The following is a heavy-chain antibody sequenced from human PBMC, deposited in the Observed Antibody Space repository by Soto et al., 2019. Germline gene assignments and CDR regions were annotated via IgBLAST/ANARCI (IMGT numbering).Heavy chain of an antibody. Sequence: SETLSLTCTVPGGSISSGDYYWSWIRQPPGKGLEWIGYIYYSGSTYYNPSLKSRVTISVDTSKNQFSLKLSSVTAADTAVYYCARVTIFGVVIMDYGMDVWGQGTTVTVSS. D-gene: IGHD3-3*01. J-gene: IGHJ6*02. CDR2: IYYSGST. CDR1: GGSISSGDYY. CDR3: ARVTIFGVVIMDYGMDV. V-gene: IGHV4-30-4*01.